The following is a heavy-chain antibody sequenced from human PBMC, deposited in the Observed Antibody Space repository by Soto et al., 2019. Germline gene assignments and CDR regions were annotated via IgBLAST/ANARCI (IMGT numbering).Heavy chain of an antibody. Sequence: GGSLRLSCAASGLTFSSYWMSWVRQAPGKGLEWVANINEDGSEKYYVDSVKGRFTISRDNSKKALYLQMNSLRAEDTAVYYCERDYSNPKGRFDPWGQGTLVTVSS. D-gene: IGHD4-4*01. V-gene: IGHV3-7*01. CDR2: INEDGSEK. CDR1: GLTFSSYW. CDR3: ERDYSNPKGRFDP. J-gene: IGHJ5*02.